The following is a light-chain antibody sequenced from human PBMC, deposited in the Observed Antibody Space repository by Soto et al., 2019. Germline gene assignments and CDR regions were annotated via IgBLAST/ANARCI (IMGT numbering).Light chain of an antibody. V-gene: IGLV2-14*01. CDR3: SSYTSSDIKV. Sequence: SVLAQPASVSGSPGQSITISCTGTSSDVGDFNYVSWYQQHPGKAPKLLIYEVSNRPSGVSSRFSGSQSGNTASLTISGLQAEDEADYYCSSYTSSDIKVFGTGTKVTVL. J-gene: IGLJ1*01. CDR1: SSDVGDFNY. CDR2: EVS.